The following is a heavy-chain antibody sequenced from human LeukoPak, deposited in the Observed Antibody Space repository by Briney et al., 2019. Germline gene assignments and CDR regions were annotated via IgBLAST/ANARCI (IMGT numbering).Heavy chain of an antibody. J-gene: IGHJ4*02. CDR3: ARYQAVVTPCYDY. Sequence: SETLSLTCTVSGGSISSYYWSWIRQPPGKGLEWIGSIYYSGSTYYNPSLKSRVTISVDTSKNQFSLKLSSVTAADTAVYYCARYQAVVTPCYDYWGQGTLVTVSS. CDR1: GGSISSYY. CDR2: IYYSGST. D-gene: IGHD4-23*01. V-gene: IGHV4-39*07.